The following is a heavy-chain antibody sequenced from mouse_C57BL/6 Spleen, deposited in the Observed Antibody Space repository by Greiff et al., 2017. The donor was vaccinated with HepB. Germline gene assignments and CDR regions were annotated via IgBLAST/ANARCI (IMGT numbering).Heavy chain of an antibody. V-gene: IGHV1-4*01. CDR2: INPSSGYT. CDR3: ARTHER. Sequence: VQLQQSGAELARPGASVKMSCKASGYTFTSYTMHWVNQRPGQGLEWIGYINPSSGYTKYNQKFKDKATLTADKSSSTAYMQLSRLTSEDSAVYYCARTHERWGQGTTLTVSS. CDR1: GYTFTSYT. J-gene: IGHJ2*01.